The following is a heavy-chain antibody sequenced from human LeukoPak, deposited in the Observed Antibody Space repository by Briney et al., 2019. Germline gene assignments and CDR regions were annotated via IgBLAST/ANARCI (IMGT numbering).Heavy chain of an antibody. J-gene: IGHJ4*02. Sequence: SETLSLTCAVYGGSFSGYYWSWIRQPPGKGLEWIGEINHSGSTNYNPSLKSRVTISVDTSKNQFSLKLSSVTAADTAVYYCARGQGPTAILRWGQGTLVTVSS. CDR3: ARGQGPTAILR. CDR2: INHSGST. D-gene: IGHD1-14*01. CDR1: GGSFSGYY. V-gene: IGHV4-34*01.